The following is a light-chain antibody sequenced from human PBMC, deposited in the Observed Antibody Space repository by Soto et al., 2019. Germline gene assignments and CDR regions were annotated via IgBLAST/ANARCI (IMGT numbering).Light chain of an antibody. Sequence: EIVMTQSPATLSVSPGERATLSCRASQSVSSKLAWYQQKPGQPPRLLIYGASTRATGIPARFSGSGSGTEFTLTISSLQSEDFAVYYCQQYNNWPPLTFGGGTKVEIK. V-gene: IGKV3-15*01. CDR1: QSVSSK. J-gene: IGKJ4*01. CDR3: QQYNNWPPLT. CDR2: GAS.